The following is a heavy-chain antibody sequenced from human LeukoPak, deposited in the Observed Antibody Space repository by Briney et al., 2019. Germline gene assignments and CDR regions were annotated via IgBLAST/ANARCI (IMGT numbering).Heavy chain of an antibody. CDR2: INPNSGVT. J-gene: IGHJ4*02. CDR3: ARGLFDTASAGTQGVLY. Sequence: ASVKVSFKASGYTFTAYNMHWVRQAPGQGLEWMGWINPNSGVTNYAQKFQGRVTMARDTSISTAYMELSSLRSDDTAVYYCARGLFDTASAGTQGVLYWGQGTLVTVSS. D-gene: IGHD6-13*01. V-gene: IGHV1-2*02. CDR1: GYTFTAYN.